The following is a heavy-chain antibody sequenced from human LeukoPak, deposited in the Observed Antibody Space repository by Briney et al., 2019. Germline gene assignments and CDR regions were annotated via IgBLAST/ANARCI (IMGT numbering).Heavy chain of an antibody. J-gene: IGHJ5*02. CDR3: ARDLSLLGYSSGINWFDP. D-gene: IGHD6-19*01. V-gene: IGHV4-4*07. Sequence: PSESLSLTCTVSGGSISSDYWSWIRQPAGKGLEWIGRIYDSGSTNYNPSLKSRVTMSVDTSKSQFSLKLSSVTAADTAVYYCARDLSLLGYSSGINWFDPWGQGTLVTVSS. CDR1: GGSISSDY. CDR2: IYDSGST.